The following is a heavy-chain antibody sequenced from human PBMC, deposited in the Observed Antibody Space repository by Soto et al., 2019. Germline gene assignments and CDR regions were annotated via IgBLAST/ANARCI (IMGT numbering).Heavy chain of an antibody. CDR2: ISGSGGST. J-gene: IGHJ2*01. CDR1: GFTFSTYA. V-gene: IGHV3-23*01. Sequence: HPGGSLRLSCAVSGFTFSTYAMSWVRQAPGKGLEWVSGISGSGGSTYFADSVKGRFTMSRDNSKNTLYLQMNSLGAEDTAVYYCANAYYYDTSGYFDLWGRGTLVTVSS. CDR3: ANAYYYDTSGYFDL. D-gene: IGHD3-22*01.